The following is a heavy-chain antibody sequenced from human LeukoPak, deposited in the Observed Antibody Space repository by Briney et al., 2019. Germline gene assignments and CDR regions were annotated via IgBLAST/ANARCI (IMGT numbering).Heavy chain of an antibody. D-gene: IGHD6-19*01. CDR1: GYTFTGYY. Sequence: ASVTVSCKASGYTFTGYYMHWVRQAPGQGLEWMGWINPNSGGTNYAQKFQGRVTMTRDTSISTAYMELSRLRSDDTAVYYCARDRGRYSSGWNWFDPWGQGTLVTVSS. CDR3: ARDRGRYSSGWNWFDP. J-gene: IGHJ5*02. CDR2: INPNSGGT. V-gene: IGHV1-2*02.